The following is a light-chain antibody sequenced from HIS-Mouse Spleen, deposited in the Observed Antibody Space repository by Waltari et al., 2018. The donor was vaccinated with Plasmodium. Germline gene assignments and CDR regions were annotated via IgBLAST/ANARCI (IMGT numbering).Light chain of an antibody. CDR1: QSVSSSY. Sequence: EIVLTQSPGTLSLSPGERATLSCRASQSVSSSYLAWYQQKPGHAPRLRTYGASSRATGIPDRLSGSGSGTDFTLTISRREPEDVAVYYCQQYGSSPWTVGQGTKVEIK. J-gene: IGKJ1*01. CDR2: GAS. V-gene: IGKV3-20*01. CDR3: QQYGSSPWT.